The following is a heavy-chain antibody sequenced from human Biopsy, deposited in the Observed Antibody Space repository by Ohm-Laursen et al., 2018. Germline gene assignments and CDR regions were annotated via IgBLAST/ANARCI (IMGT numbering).Heavy chain of an antibody. V-gene: IGHV4-59*01. CDR3: ARAYYYGAGSFYSPWMEV. D-gene: IGHD3-10*01. CDR2: IFYSGTT. Sequence: SETLSLTCTVSGGSLSSYSWSWIRQPAGKGLEWIGYIFYSGTTKYNPSLQRRVRLSLDTANNQFSLTLRSVGAADTATYYCARAYYYGAGSFYSPWMEVWGQGTTVSVS. CDR1: GGSLSSYS. J-gene: IGHJ6*02.